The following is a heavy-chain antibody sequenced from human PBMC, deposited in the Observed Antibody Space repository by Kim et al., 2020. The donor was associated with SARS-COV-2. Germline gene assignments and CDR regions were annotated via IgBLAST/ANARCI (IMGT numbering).Heavy chain of an antibody. CDR2: YDGSNK. V-gene: IGHV3-30-3*01. Sequence: YDGSNKYYADYVKGRFTISRDNSKNTLYLQMNSLRAEDTAVYYCARDLGYWGQGTLVTVSS. CDR3: ARDLGY. J-gene: IGHJ4*02.